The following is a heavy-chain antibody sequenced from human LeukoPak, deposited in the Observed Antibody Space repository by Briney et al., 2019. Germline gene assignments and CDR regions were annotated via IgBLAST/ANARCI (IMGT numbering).Heavy chain of an antibody. Sequence: GGSLRLSCAASGFTFSSYGMNWVRQAPGRGLEWVAFIQYDGTHKYYVDSVKGRFTISRDNSKSTLHLQMNSLRAEDTAVYYCAKDFCSGASCYIFDYWGQGTLVTVSS. CDR3: AKDFCSGASCYIFDY. V-gene: IGHV3-30*02. CDR2: IQYDGTHK. D-gene: IGHD2-15*01. CDR1: GFTFSSYG. J-gene: IGHJ4*02.